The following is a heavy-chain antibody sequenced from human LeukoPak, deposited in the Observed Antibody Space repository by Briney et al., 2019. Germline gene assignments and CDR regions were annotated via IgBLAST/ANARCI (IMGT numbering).Heavy chain of an antibody. Sequence: SETLSLACTVSGGSISTYYWSWIRQPAGKGLEWIGRIYTSGSTNYNPSLKSRVTMSVDTSKNQFSLKLSSVTAADTAVYFCARGTVPNAFDIWGQGTMVTVS. J-gene: IGHJ3*02. CDR3: ARGTVPNAFDI. CDR2: IYTSGST. D-gene: IGHD1/OR15-1a*01. V-gene: IGHV4-4*07. CDR1: GGSISTYY.